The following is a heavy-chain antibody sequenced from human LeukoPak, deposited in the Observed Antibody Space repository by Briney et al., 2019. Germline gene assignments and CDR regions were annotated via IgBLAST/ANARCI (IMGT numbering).Heavy chain of an antibody. V-gene: IGHV4-30-4*08. CDR3: ARDPTDPHAGDY. D-gene: IGHD6-13*01. J-gene: IGHJ4*02. Sequence: SQTLSLTCTVSGGSISSGDYYWSWIRQPPGKGLEWIGYIYYSGSTYYNPSLKSRVTISVDTSKNQFSLKLSSVTAADTAVYYCARDPTDPHAGDYWGQGTLVTVSS. CDR2: IYYSGST. CDR1: GGSISSGDYY.